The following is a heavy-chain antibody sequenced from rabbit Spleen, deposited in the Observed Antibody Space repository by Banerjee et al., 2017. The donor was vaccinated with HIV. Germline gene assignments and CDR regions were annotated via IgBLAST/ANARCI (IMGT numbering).Heavy chain of an antibody. CDR1: GFTLSSSYW. CDR2: IYAGSTGST. CDR3: ARDTGSSFSTYGMDL. V-gene: IGHV1S40*01. D-gene: IGHD8-1*01. Sequence: QSLEESGGDLVKPEGSLTLTCTASGFTLSSSYWMCWVRQAPGKGLEWIGCIYAGSTGSTYYASWAKGRFTISKTSSTTVTLQMTSLTVADTATYFCARDTGSSFSTYGMDLWGPGTLVTVS. J-gene: IGHJ6*01.